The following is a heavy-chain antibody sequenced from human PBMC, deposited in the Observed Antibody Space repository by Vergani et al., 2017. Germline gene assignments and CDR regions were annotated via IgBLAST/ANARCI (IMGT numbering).Heavy chain of an antibody. CDR2: ISSSSSYI. J-gene: IGHJ4*02. Sequence: EVQLVESGGGLVKPGGSLRLSCAASGFTFSSYSMNWVRQAPGKGLEWVSSISSSSSYIYYADSVKGRFTISRDNAKNSLYLQMNSLGAEDTAVYYCARGQSGGDSYYFDYWGQGTLVTVSS. V-gene: IGHV3-21*01. D-gene: IGHD2-21*01. CDR3: ARGQSGGDSYYFDY. CDR1: GFTFSSYS.